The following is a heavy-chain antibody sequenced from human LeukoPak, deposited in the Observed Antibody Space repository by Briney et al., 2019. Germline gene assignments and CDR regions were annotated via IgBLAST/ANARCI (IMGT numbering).Heavy chain of an antibody. CDR2: IIPIFGTA. D-gene: IGHD4-17*01. Sequence: SVKVSCKASGGTFSSYAISWVRQAPGQGLEWVGGIIPIFGTANYAQKFQGRVTITADESTSTAYMELSSLRSEDTAVYYCARDTRGGYGDYVDYWGQGTLVTVSS. CDR1: GGTFSSYA. J-gene: IGHJ4*02. V-gene: IGHV1-69*01. CDR3: ARDTRGGYGDYVDY.